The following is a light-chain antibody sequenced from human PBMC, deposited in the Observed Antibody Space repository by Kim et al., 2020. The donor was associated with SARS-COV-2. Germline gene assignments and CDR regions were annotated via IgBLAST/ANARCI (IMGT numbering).Light chain of an antibody. CDR2: DVS. CDR3: SSYTTSSIV. CDR1: SSGVGAYNY. Sequence: PGQSITVSCTGSSSGVGAYNYVSWYQQRPGKAPKLVIYDVSNRPSGVSNRFSGSKSGNTASLTISRLRAEDEADYYCSSYTTSSIVFGSGTKVTVL. V-gene: IGLV2-14*03. J-gene: IGLJ1*01.